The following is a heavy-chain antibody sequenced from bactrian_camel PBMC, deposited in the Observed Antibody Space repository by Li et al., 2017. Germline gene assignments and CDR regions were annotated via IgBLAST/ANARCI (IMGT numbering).Heavy chain of an antibody. CDR1: GFTFSTYG. J-gene: IGHJ4*01. CDR3: AADKSPCSRIPIYWVREDQYKY. V-gene: IGHV3S67*01. Sequence: VQLVESGGGSAQAGGSLRLSCAASGFTFSTYGMFWVRQAPGKEREAVASIAMDGRSTYADTVKGRFTISKDNARNTLYLEMNSLEPEDTAKYYCAADKSPCSRIPIYWVREDQYKYWGQGTQVTVS. CDR2: IAMDGRS. D-gene: IGHD3*01.